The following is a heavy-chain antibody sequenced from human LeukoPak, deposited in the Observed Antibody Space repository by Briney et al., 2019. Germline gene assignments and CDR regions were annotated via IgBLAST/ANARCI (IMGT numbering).Heavy chain of an antibody. J-gene: IGHJ4*02. D-gene: IGHD3-22*01. CDR1: GGTFTSYA. CDR3: ARDRGYYYDSSGYYFDY. Sequence: GASVKVSCKASGGTFTSYAISWVRQAPGQGLEGMGGIIPIFGTANYAQKFLGRVTTTRAKSTSTAYMELSSLRSEDTAVYYCARDRGYYYDSSGYYFDYWGQGTLVTVSS. V-gene: IGHV1-69*06. CDR2: IIPIFGTA.